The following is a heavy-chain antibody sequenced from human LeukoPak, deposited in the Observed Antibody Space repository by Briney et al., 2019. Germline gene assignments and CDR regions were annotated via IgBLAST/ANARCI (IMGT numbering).Heavy chain of an antibody. D-gene: IGHD4-23*01. Sequence: GGSLRLSCAASGFTVSSNYMSWVRQAPGKELEWVSVIYSGGSTYYADSVKGRFTISRDNSKNTLYLQMNSLRAEDTAVYYCATGGTHYYYYYYMDVWGKGTTVTVSS. CDR3: ATGGTHYYYYYYMDV. V-gene: IGHV3-53*01. CDR2: IYSGGST. J-gene: IGHJ6*03. CDR1: GFTVSSNY.